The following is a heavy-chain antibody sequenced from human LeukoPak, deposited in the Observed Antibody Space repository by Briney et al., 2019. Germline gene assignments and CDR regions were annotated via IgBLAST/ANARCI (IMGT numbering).Heavy chain of an antibody. CDR2: IRYDGSNK. J-gene: IGHJ4*02. Sequence: GGSLRLSCAASGFTFSSYGMHWVRQAPGKGLEWVAFIRYDGSNKYYADSVKGRFTISRDNSKNTLYLQMNSLRAEDTAVYYCAKGADFWSGYYSFFDYWGQGTLVTVSS. V-gene: IGHV3-30*02. CDR1: GFTFSSYG. D-gene: IGHD3-3*01. CDR3: AKGADFWSGYYSFFDY.